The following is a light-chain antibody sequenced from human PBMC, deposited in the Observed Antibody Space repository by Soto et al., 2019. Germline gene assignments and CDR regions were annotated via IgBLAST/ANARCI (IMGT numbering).Light chain of an antibody. J-gene: IGKJ1*01. V-gene: IGKV3-15*01. CDR2: GAS. CDR3: QQYNTWPRT. CDR1: QSVSSN. Sequence: EIVMTQAPATLSVSPGERATLSCRASQSVSSNLAWYQQKPGQAPRLLIYGASTRATGIPARFSGSGSGTEFTLTIRSLQSEDFAVYYCQQYNTWPRTFGQGPKVDIK.